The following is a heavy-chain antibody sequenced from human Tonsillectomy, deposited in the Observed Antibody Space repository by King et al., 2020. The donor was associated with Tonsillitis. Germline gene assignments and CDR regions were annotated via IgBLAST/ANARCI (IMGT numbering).Heavy chain of an antibody. CDR2: ISYDGSNK. D-gene: IGHD3-9*01. J-gene: IGHJ6*02. CDR1: GFTFSKYG. CDR3: AKDRGITIFPFGMDV. V-gene: IGHV3-30*18. Sequence: QLVQSGGGMVQPGRSLRLSCAASGFTFSKYGMHWVRQAPGKGLEWVAVISYDGSNKYYADSVKGRFTISRDNSKNTLNLQMNSLRAEDTAVYYCAKDRGITIFPFGMDVWGQGTTVTVSS.